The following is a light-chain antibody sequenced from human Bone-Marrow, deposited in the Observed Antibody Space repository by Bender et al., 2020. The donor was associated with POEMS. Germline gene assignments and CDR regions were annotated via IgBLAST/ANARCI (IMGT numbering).Light chain of an antibody. CDR3: ASYSGRRSYV. CDR1: SSDVGSYNL. V-gene: IGLV2-23*02. Sequence: QSALTQPPSASGSPGQSITISCTGTSSDVGSYNLVSWYQQHPGKAPKLMIYDVTNRPSGVSRRFSGSKAGSTASLIISGLQAEDEGDYHCASYSGRRSYVFGTGTKVIVL. CDR2: DVT. J-gene: IGLJ1*01.